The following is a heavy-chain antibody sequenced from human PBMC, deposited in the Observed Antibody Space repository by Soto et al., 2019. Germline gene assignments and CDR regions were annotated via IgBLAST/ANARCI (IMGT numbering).Heavy chain of an antibody. CDR1: VGSISIGYYY. J-gene: IGHJ6*01. CDR2: IYYSGNT. Sequence: SETLSITCSFSVGSISIGYYYWSWIRQPPGKGLEWIGNIYYSGNTYYNPSLKSRLIISIDTSKKQFSLKVGSVTAADTAVYYCASYSIYGMDVWGQGTTVTVSS. V-gene: IGHV4-30-4*01. CDR3: ASYSIYGMDV. D-gene: IGHD2-21*01.